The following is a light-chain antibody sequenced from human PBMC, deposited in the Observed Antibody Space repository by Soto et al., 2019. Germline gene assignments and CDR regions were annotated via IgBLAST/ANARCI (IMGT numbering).Light chain of an antibody. Sequence: EIVLTQSPGTLSLSPGERATLSCRASQSVSSSYLAWYQQKPGQAPRLLIYGASSRATGIPDRFSGSGSGTDFTLPISSRGPEDFAVYYCQHYVSSTGLTFGGGTKVEIK. CDR1: QSVSSSY. CDR3: QHYVSSTGLT. J-gene: IGKJ4*01. V-gene: IGKV3-20*01. CDR2: GAS.